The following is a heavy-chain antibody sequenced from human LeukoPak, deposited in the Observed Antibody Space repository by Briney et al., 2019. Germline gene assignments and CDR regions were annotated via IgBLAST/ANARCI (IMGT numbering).Heavy chain of an antibody. CDR3: ARRSIAATGPDP. Sequence: SETLSLTCAVYGGSFSGYYWSWIRQPPGNGLEWIGEINHSGSTNYNPSLKSRVTISVDTSKNQFSLKLSSVTAADTAVYYCARRSIAATGPDPWGQGTLVTVSP. CDR1: GGSFSGYY. D-gene: IGHD6-13*01. CDR2: INHSGST. V-gene: IGHV4-34*01. J-gene: IGHJ5*02.